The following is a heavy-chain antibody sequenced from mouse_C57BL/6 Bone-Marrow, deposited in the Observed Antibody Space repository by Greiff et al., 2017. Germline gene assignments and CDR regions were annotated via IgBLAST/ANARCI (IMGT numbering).Heavy chain of an antibody. J-gene: IGHJ1*03. CDR3: ARPYYSNYWYFDV. CDR2: IYPGSGST. CDR1: GYTFTSYW. D-gene: IGHD2-5*01. V-gene: IGHV1-55*01. Sequence: QVQLQQPGAELVKPGASVKMSCKASGYTFTSYWITWVKQRPGQGLEWIGDIYPGSGSTNYNEKFKSKATLTVDKSSSTVYMQLSSLTSEVSAVYYCARPYYSNYWYFDVWGTGTTVTVSS.